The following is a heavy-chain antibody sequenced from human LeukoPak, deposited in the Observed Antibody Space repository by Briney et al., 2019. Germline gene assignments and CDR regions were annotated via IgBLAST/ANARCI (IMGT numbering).Heavy chain of an antibody. CDR3: ARDQEGFDY. J-gene: IGHJ4*02. V-gene: IGHV1-46*01. CDR2: IYPRDGST. Sequence: ASVKVSCKASGYTFTNNYLHWVRQAPGQGLEWMGMIYPRDGSTSYAQNFQGRVTVTRDTSTTTVHMELRGLRSEDTAVYYCARDQEGFDYWGQGTLVTVSS. CDR1: GYTFTNNY.